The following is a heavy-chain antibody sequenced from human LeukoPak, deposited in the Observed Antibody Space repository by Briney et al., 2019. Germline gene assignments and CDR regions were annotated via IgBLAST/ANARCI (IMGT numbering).Heavy chain of an antibody. V-gene: IGHV4-34*01. CDR2: INHSGST. CDR3: ARGRGPHLTTVTLRSGYWFDP. CDR1: GGSFSGYY. J-gene: IGHJ5*02. Sequence: SETLSLTCAVYGGSFSGYYWSWIRQPPGKGLEWIGEINHSGSTNYNPSLKSRVTISVDTSKNQFSLKLSSVTAADTAVYYCARGRGPHLTTVTLRSGYWFDPWGQGTLVTVSS. D-gene: IGHD4-17*01.